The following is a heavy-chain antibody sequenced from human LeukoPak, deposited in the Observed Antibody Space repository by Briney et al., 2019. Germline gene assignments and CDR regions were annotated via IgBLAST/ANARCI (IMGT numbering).Heavy chain of an antibody. CDR2: LVYDERI. Sequence: PGGSLRLSCAASGFPFSSYGMHWVRQAPGKGLEWVARLVYDERIDYANSVKGRFSISRDNSKNTLFLDMSDLRVEDTAVYYCARDLSAAFDFWGQGVLVTVSS. J-gene: IGHJ4*02. V-gene: IGHV3-33*01. D-gene: IGHD6-19*01. CDR1: GFPFSSYG. CDR3: ARDLSAAFDF.